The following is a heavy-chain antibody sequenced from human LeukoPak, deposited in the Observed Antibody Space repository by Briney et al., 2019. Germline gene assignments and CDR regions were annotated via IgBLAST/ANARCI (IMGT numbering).Heavy chain of an antibody. V-gene: IGHV3-43*01. CDR2: ISWDGGST. CDR1: GFTFDDYT. CDR3: AKGPSYYDSSGYSHWFFDY. D-gene: IGHD3-22*01. J-gene: IGHJ4*02. Sequence: GGSLRLSCAASGFTFDDYTMPWVCQAPGKGLEWVSLISWDGGSTYYADSVKGRFTISRDNSKNSLYLQMNSLRTEDTALYYCAKGPSYYDSSGYSHWFFDYWGQGTLVTVSS.